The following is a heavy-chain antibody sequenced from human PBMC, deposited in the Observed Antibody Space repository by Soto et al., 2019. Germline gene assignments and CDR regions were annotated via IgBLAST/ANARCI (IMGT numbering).Heavy chain of an antibody. D-gene: IGHD1-26*01. CDR1: GGSINSDDSF. V-gene: IGHV4-39*01. CDR2: LYYGGST. J-gene: IGHJ5*02. CDR3: ARQLPVGATSWFDP. Sequence: SETLSLTCSVSGGSINSDDSFWGWVRQSPGKGLEWIGSLYYGGSTFYNPSLKSRVTISLDTSKNQYSLRLTSVTAADTAIYYCARQLPVGATSWFDPWGKGTLVTVSS.